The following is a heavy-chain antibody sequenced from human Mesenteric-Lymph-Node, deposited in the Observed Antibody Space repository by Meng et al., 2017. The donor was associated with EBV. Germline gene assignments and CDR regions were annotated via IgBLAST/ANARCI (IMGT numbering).Heavy chain of an antibody. V-gene: IGHV4-61*01. CDR1: GGALSSVSYY. CDR3: EVIIVGANHFDY. Sequence: GTGPVDHLGAHSPPGLVLGGALSSVSYYWSWHRHREGKGLEWIKYTYCSGNTNPHPPLKSRVTISVDQSKTQLSLKLSSVTAEDTAVYYCEVIIVGANHFDYWGQGTLVTVSS. D-gene: IGHD1-26*01. J-gene: IGHJ4*02. CDR2: TYCSGNT.